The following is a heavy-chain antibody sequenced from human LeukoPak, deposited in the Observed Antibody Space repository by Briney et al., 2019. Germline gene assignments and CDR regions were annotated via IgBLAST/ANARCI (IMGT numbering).Heavy chain of an antibody. D-gene: IGHD2-15*01. J-gene: IGHJ4*02. CDR1: GFTFSYYW. Sequence: GGSLRLSCTASGFTFSYYWINWVRQAPGKGLEWVASIKQDGSEKWYVDSVKGRFTISRDNAKNSVYLQMNNLRAEDTAVYYCAKASYCSGGSCYLVDYWGQGTLVTVSS. V-gene: IGHV3-7*01. CDR3: AKASYCSGGSCYLVDY. CDR2: IKQDGSEK.